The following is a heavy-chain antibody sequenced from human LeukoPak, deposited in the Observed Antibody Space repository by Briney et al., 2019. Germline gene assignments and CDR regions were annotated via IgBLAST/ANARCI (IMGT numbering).Heavy chain of an antibody. CDR1: GGSISSYY. Sequence: SEPLSLTCTVSGGSISSYYWSWIRQPPGKGLEWIGYIYYSGSTNYNPSLKTRVTISVHTSKNQFSLKRSSVAAADTAVYYCARHGYGDSQNAFDIWGQGTMVTVSS. CDR3: ARHGYGDSQNAFDI. J-gene: IGHJ3*02. CDR2: IYYSGST. D-gene: IGHD4-17*01. V-gene: IGHV4-59*08.